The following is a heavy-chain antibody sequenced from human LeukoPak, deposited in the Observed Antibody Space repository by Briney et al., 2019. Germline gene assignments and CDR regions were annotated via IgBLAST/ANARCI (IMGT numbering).Heavy chain of an antibody. D-gene: IGHD2-15*01. Sequence: PSETLSLTCTVSGGSISDYYWSWVRQPAGKGLEWIGRIHISGTTYYNPSLKSRFTMSIDTSKNQFSLKLSSVTAADTAVYYCARQPCSGGSCYLDFDYWGQGTLVTVSS. CDR1: GGSISDYY. V-gene: IGHV4-4*07. CDR3: ARQPCSGGSCYLDFDY. J-gene: IGHJ4*02. CDR2: IHISGTT.